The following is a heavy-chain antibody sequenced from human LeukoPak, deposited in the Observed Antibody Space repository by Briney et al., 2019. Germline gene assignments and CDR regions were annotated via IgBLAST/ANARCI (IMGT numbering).Heavy chain of an antibody. D-gene: IGHD3-3*01. CDR2: IYYSGST. CDR1: GGSISSSSYY. Sequence: SETLSLTCTVSGGSISSSSYYWGWIRQPPGKGLEWIGSIYYSGSTYYNPSLKSRVTISVDTSKNQFSLKLSSVTAADTAVYHCARVRFLEWLSRTNWFDPWGQGTLVTVSS. J-gene: IGHJ5*02. CDR3: ARVRFLEWLSRTNWFDP. V-gene: IGHV4-39*07.